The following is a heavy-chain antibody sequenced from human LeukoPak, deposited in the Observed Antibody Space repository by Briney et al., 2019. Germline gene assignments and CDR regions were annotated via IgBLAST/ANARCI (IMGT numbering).Heavy chain of an antibody. V-gene: IGHV4-39*07. D-gene: IGHD6-13*01. CDR3: ARDAAQQLVYYYGMDV. J-gene: IGHJ6*02. CDR1: GGSISSSSYY. Sequence: SETLSLTCTVSGGSISSSSYYWGWIRQPPGKGLEWIGSIYYSGSTYYNPSLKSRVTISVDTSKNQFSLKLSSVTAADTAVYYCARDAAQQLVYYYGMDVWGQGTTVTVSS. CDR2: IYYSGST.